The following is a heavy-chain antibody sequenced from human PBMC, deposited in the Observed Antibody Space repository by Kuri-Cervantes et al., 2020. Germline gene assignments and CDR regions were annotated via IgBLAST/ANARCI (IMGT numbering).Heavy chain of an antibody. CDR1: GGSISSVGFY. V-gene: IGHV4-39*01. CDR3: AKGMTKLDY. CDR2: IPYTGST. J-gene: IGHJ4*02. Sequence: SETLSLTCTVSGGSISSVGFYWGWIRQSPGKGLEWIGSIPYTGSTYYSPSLRSRVTISVDTSKKQFSLKLTSVTAADTSLYYCAKGMTKLDYWGQGTLVTVSS.